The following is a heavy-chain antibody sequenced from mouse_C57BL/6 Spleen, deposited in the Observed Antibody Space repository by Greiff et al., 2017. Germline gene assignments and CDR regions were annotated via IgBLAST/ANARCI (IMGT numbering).Heavy chain of an antibody. CDR3: ARRRDYWYFDV. Sequence: EVQLQESGPGMVKPSQSLSLTCTVTGYSITSGYDWHWIRHFPGNKLEWIGYISYSGSTNYNPSLKSRISITHDPSKNHFFLKLNSVTTEDTATYYCARRRDYWYFDVWGTGTTVTVSS. CDR1: GYSITSGYD. V-gene: IGHV3-1*01. CDR2: ISYSGST. J-gene: IGHJ1*03.